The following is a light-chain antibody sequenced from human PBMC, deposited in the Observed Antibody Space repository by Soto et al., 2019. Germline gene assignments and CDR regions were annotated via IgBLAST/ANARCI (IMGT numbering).Light chain of an antibody. V-gene: IGKV3-20*01. CDR3: QQYGTSPSWT. CDR2: DAS. CDR1: QSVSSSQ. Sequence: EIVLTQSPGTVSLSPGERATLSYRASQSVSSSQLAWYQHKRGQAPRLLIYDASNRATGIPDRFSGSGSGTDFTLTISRLEPEDFGVYFCQQYGTSPSWTFGQGTKVEI. J-gene: IGKJ1*01.